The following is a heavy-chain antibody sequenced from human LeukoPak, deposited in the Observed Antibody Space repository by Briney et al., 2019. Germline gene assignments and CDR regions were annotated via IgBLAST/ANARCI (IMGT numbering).Heavy chain of an antibody. V-gene: IGHV1-2*02. J-gene: IGHJ3*02. Sequence: ASVKVSCKASGYTFTSYDINWVRQATGQGLEWMGWMNPNSGGTNYAQKFQGRVTMTRDTSISTAYMELSRLRSDDTAVYYCARSTTSGNIWGQGTMVTVSS. CDR1: GYTFTSYD. CDR2: MNPNSGGT. D-gene: IGHD1-1*01. CDR3: ARSTTSGNI.